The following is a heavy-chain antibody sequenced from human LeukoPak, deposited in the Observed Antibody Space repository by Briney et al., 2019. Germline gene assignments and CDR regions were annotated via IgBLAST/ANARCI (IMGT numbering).Heavy chain of an antibody. CDR1: GFTFSSYW. J-gene: IGHJ4*02. CDR2: INSDGSNV. CDR3: AGSFLIWFGEALDY. Sequence: PGRSLRLSCAASGFTFSSYWMHWVRQAPGKGLVWVSRINSDGSNVIYADSVKGRFTISRDNAKNTLYLQMNSLRADDTAVYYCAGSFLIWFGEALDYWGQGTLVTVSS. D-gene: IGHD3-10*01. V-gene: IGHV3-74*01.